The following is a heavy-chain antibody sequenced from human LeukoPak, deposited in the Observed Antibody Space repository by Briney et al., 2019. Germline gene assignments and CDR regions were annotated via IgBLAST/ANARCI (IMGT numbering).Heavy chain of an antibody. CDR2: ISSSSSTI. CDR3: ARDFYYYYYDMDV. CDR1: GFTFSSYS. Sequence: PGGSLRLSCAASGFTFSSYSMNWVRQAPGKGLEWVSYISSSSSTIYYADSVKGRFTISRDNAKNSLYLQMNSLRAEDTAVYYCARDFYYYYYDMDVWGQGTTVTVSS. V-gene: IGHV3-48*04. J-gene: IGHJ6*02.